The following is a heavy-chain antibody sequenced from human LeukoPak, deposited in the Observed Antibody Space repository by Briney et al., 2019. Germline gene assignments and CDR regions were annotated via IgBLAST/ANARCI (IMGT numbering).Heavy chain of an antibody. J-gene: IGHJ5*02. CDR3: ARRALVVVVDNSRDNWFDP. CDR1: GFTFSDYY. D-gene: IGHD2-15*01. Sequence: GGSLRLSCAASGFTFSDYYMSWIRQAPGKGLEGVSYISSSGSTIYYADSVKGRFTISRDNAKNSLYLQMHSLRAEATAVYYCARRALVVVVDNSRDNWFDPWGQGTLVTVSS. V-gene: IGHV3-11*01. CDR2: ISSSGSTI.